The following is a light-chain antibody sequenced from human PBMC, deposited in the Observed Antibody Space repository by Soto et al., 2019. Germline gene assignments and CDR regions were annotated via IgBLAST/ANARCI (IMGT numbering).Light chain of an antibody. J-gene: IGKJ2*01. V-gene: IGKV1-6*01. CDR2: TAS. Sequence: AIQMTQSPSSLSASVGDRVTITCRASQGIKNDVAWYQQKPGKAPKLLIYTASSLQSGVPPRFSGSGSGTDFTLTISSLQPEDFATYYCLQDYNSPYTFGQGTKLEIK. CDR3: LQDYNSPYT. CDR1: QGIKND.